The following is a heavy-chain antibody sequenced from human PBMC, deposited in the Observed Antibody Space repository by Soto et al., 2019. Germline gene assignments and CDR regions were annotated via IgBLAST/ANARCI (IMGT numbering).Heavy chain of an antibody. CDR3: AKSQEIGTHFFDS. CDR1: GFTISGFD. V-gene: IGHV3-13*01. D-gene: IGHD6-13*01. CDR2: IGTAGDT. Sequence: PGGSLRLSCEASGFTISGFDMHWVRQPTGKGLEWVSSIGTAGDTYYAVSVKGRFTISRDNAKNSLSLQMNSLRAGDMAVYFCAKSQEIGTHFFDSWGQGTQVTVSS. J-gene: IGHJ4*02.